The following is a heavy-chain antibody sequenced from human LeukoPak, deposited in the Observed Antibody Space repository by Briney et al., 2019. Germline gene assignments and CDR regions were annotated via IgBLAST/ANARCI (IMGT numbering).Heavy chain of an antibody. CDR1: GGTFSSYA. V-gene: IGHV1-69*05. J-gene: IGHJ4*02. Sequence: SVKVSCKASGGTFSSYAISWVRQAPGQGLEWMGGIIPIFGTANYAQKFQGRVTITRNTSISTAYMELSSLRSEDTAVYYCARGSYSSSSYFDYWGQGTLVTVSS. D-gene: IGHD6-6*01. CDR3: ARGSYSSSSYFDY. CDR2: IIPIFGTA.